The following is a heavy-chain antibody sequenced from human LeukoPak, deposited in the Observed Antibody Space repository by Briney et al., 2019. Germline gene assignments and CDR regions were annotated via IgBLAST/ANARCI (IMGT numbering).Heavy chain of an antibody. CDR3: ARHNREYYYDSSGPNWFDP. CDR1: GGSISSSSYY. J-gene: IGHJ5*02. Sequence: SETLSLTCTVSGGSISSSSYYWGWIRQPPGKGLEWIGSIYYSGSTYYNPSLKSRVTISVDTSKNQFSLKLSSVTAADTAVHYCARHNREYYYDSSGPNWFDPWGQGTLVTVSS. CDR2: IYYSGST. D-gene: IGHD3-22*01. V-gene: IGHV4-39*01.